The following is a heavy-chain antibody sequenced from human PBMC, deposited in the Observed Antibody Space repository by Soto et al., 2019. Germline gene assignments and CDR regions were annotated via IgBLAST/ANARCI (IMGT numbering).Heavy chain of an antibody. CDR3: ARELWFGELLRDYGMDV. J-gene: IGHJ6*02. D-gene: IGHD3-10*01. CDR1: GFTFSSYA. V-gene: IGHV3-30-3*01. Sequence: GGSLRLSCAASGFTFSSYAMHWVRQAPGKGLEWVAVISYDGSNKYYADSVKGRFTISRDNSKNTLYLQMNSLRAEDTAVYYCARELWFGELLRDYGMDVWGQGTTVTVSS. CDR2: ISYDGSNK.